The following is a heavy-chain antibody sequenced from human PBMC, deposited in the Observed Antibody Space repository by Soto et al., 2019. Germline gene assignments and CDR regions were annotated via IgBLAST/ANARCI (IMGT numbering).Heavy chain of an antibody. V-gene: IGHV4-59*01. D-gene: IGHD3-10*01. CDR1: GDSISNYY. CDR3: ARDLDYYGSGTYYYYMDV. Sequence: SETLSLTCTVSGDSISNYYWSWIRQPPGKGLEWIGYIHYSGSTNYNPSLKSRVTISVDTSKNQFSLKLSSVTAADTAVYYCARDLDYYGSGTYYYYMDVWGKGTTVTVSS. CDR2: IHYSGST. J-gene: IGHJ6*03.